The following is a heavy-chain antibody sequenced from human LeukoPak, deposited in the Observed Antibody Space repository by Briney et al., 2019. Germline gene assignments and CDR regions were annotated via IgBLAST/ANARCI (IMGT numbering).Heavy chain of an antibody. D-gene: IGHD4/OR15-4a*01. CDR1: GFTFSSYW. CDR3: AREGAYYLHS. J-gene: IGHJ4*02. CDR2: VKQDGSER. V-gene: IGHV3-7*01. Sequence: GGSLRLSCAPSGFTFSSYWMSWVRQAPGKGLIWVANVKQDGSERYYVGSVRGRFTISRDNAKNSLYLQMNSLRAEDTAVYYCAREGAYYLHSWGQGTLVAASS.